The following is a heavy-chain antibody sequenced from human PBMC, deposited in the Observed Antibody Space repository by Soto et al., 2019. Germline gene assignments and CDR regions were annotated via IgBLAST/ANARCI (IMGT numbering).Heavy chain of an antibody. CDR2: ISWNSGSI. Sequence: GGSLRLSCAASGFTFDDYAMHWVRQAPGKGLEWVSGISWNSGSIGYADSVKGRFTISRDNAKNSLYLQMNSLRAEDTALYYCAKDGDYSSGWYIDYWGQGTLVTVSS. CDR3: AKDGDYSSGWYIDY. CDR1: GFTFDDYA. V-gene: IGHV3-9*01. J-gene: IGHJ4*02. D-gene: IGHD6-19*01.